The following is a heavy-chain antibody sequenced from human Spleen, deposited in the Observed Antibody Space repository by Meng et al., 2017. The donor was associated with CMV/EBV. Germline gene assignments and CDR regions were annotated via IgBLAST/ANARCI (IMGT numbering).Heavy chain of an antibody. CDR2: IYTSGST. CDR3: ARGSYSGYSSSWPHGVLDY. J-gene: IGHJ4*02. V-gene: IGHV4-4*07. D-gene: IGHD6-13*01. CDR1: GGSISSYY. Sequence: QVQLQESGPGLVKPSEXLYLPCTVPGGSISSYYWSWIRQPAGKGLEWIGRIYTSGSTNYNPSLKSRVTMSVDTSKNQFSLKLSSVTAADTAVYYCARGSYSGYSSSWPHGVLDYWGQGTLVTVSS.